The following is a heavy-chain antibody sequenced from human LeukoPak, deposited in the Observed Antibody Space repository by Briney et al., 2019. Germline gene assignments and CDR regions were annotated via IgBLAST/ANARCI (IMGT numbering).Heavy chain of an antibody. CDR3: ASLTTVTAAYYYNYHMDV. Sequence: SETLSLTCAVYGGSFSGYYWSWLRQPPGKGLEWIGEINHSGSTNYNPSLKSRVTMSVDTSKNQFSLNLSSVTAADTAVYYCASLTTVTAAYYYNYHMDVWGKGTTVTVSS. V-gene: IGHV4-34*01. D-gene: IGHD4-17*01. J-gene: IGHJ6*03. CDR1: GGSFSGYY. CDR2: INHSGST.